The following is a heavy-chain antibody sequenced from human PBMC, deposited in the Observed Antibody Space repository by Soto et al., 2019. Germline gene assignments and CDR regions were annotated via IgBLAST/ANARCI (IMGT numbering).Heavy chain of an antibody. CDR1: GGSVSSGSHY. D-gene: IGHD3-3*01. Sequence: SETLSLTRTVSGGSVSSGSHYWSWIRQPPGKGLEWIGYIYYSGSTNYNPSLKSRVTISVDTSKNQFSLKLSSVTAADTAVYYCAAQTSTIFGVVTPGWFDPWGQGTLVTVSS. V-gene: IGHV4-61*01. J-gene: IGHJ5*02. CDR2: IYYSGST. CDR3: AAQTSTIFGVVTPGWFDP.